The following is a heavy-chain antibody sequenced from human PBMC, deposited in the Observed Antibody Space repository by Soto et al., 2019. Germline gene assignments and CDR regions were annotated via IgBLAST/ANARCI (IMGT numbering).Heavy chain of an antibody. CDR3: ARHGLGVYLIVANALPENWFDP. D-gene: IGHD5-12*01. CDR1: GGSISSSSYY. Sequence: SETLSLTCTVSGGSISSSSYYWGWIRQPPGKGLEWIGSIYYSGSTYYNPSLKSRVTISVDTSKNQFSLKLSSVTAADTAVYYCARHGLGVYLIVANALPENWFDPWGQGTLVTVSS. J-gene: IGHJ5*02. CDR2: IYYSGST. V-gene: IGHV4-39*01.